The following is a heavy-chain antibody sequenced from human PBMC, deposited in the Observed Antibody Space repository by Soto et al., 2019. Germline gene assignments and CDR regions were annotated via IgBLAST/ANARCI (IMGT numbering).Heavy chain of an antibody. CDR3: ARTTKDCSSTSCPYYYYYGMDV. V-gene: IGHV1-46*01. CDR1: GYTFTSYY. J-gene: IGHJ6*02. D-gene: IGHD2-2*01. Sequence: ASVKVSCKASGYTFTSYYMHWVRQAPGQGLEWMGIINPSGGSTSYAQKFQGRVTMTRDTSTSTVYMELSSLRSEDTAVYYCARTTKDCSSTSCPYYYYYGMDVWGQGTTVTV. CDR2: INPSGGST.